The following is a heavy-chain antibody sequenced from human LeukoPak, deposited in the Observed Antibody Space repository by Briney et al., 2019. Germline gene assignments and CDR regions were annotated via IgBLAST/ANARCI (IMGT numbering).Heavy chain of an antibody. CDR1: GFIFSDYW. CDR2: INQDGSEK. D-gene: IGHD2-8*01. V-gene: IGHV3-7*01. CDR3: ARDTFKWGTSKWFDP. Sequence: GGSLRPSCAASGFIFSDYWMSWVRQAPGKGLEWVANINQDGSEKHYVDSVKGRFSISRDSAKNSLYLQMNSLRAEDTAVYYCARDTFKWGTSKWFDPWGQGTLVTVSS. J-gene: IGHJ5*02.